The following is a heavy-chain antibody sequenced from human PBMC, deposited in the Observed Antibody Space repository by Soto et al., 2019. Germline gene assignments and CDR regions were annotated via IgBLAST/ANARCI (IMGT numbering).Heavy chain of an antibody. J-gene: IGHJ4*02. CDR1: GFSLSTSGVG. D-gene: IGHD6-13*01. V-gene: IGHV2-5*02. CDR3: ARISQQQLVIDYFDD. CDR2: IDWDDDK. Sequence: SGPTLVNPTQTLTLTCTFSGFSLSTSGVGVGWIRQPPGKALEWLALIDWDDDKRYSPSLKSRLTITKDTSKNQVVLTMTNMDPVDTVTYYCARISQQQLVIDYFDDWGQGTLVTVSS.